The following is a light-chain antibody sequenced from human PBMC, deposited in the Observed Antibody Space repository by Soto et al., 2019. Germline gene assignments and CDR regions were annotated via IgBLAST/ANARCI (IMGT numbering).Light chain of an antibody. V-gene: IGLV3-21*02. J-gene: IGLJ3*02. CDR2: DDS. Sequence: SYELTQPPSVSVAAGQTARITCEGHNIGSKSVHWYQHNPGQAPLLLLYDDSDRPSGIPERFSGSSSGNTATLTISRVEAGDEADFYCHVWETASDQGVFGGGTQVTVL. CDR1: NIGSKS. CDR3: HVWETASDQGV.